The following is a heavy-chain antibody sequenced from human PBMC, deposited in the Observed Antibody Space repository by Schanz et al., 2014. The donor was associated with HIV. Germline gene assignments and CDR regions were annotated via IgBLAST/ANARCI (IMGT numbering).Heavy chain of an antibody. V-gene: IGHV3-30-3*01. J-gene: IGHJ4*02. D-gene: IGHD4-17*01. CDR3: AKDDYGGNRAVGIFDY. Sequence: QVQLVESGGGVVQPGRSLRLSCVASGFTFNSYAMHWVRQAPGKGLEWVTVISNDGSNKYYTDSVKGRFTISRDNSKNTLYLQMNSLRAEDTAVYYCAKDDYGGNRAVGIFDYWGQGTLVTVSS. CDR1: GFTFNSYA. CDR2: ISNDGSNK.